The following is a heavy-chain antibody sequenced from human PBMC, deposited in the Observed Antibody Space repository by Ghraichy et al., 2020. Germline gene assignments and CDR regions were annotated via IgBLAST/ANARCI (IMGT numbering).Heavy chain of an antibody. D-gene: IGHD3-10*01. V-gene: IGHV6-1*01. J-gene: IGHJ4*02. CDR1: GDSVSSNSAT. CDR3: ARQYIYGFDY. CDR2: TFYRSKWYS. Sequence: QTLSLTCAISGDSVSSNSATWDWIRRSPSRGLEWLGRTFYRSKWYSEYAVSVKSRITINPDTSKNQFSLQLNSVTPEDTALYYCARQYIYGFDYWGQGTLVTVSS.